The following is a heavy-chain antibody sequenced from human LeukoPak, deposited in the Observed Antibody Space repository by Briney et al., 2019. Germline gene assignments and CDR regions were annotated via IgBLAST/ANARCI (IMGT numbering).Heavy chain of an antibody. CDR3: ASPSKMASVEHAFDI. CDR2: IYYGGST. V-gene: IGHV4-39*01. D-gene: IGHD5-24*01. J-gene: IGHJ3*02. Sequence: SETLSLTCTVSGGSISTSSYYWDWIRQPPGKGLEWIGSIYYGGSTYYKPSLKSRVTISLDTSKNQFSLKLSSVTAADTAVYYCASPSKMASVEHAFDIWGQGTMVTVSS. CDR1: GGSISTSSYY.